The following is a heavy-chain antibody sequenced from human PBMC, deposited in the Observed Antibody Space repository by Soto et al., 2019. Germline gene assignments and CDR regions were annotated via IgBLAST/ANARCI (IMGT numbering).Heavy chain of an antibody. V-gene: IGHV3-30*18. CDR2: ISYDGSSK. CDR1: GFTFSSYG. J-gene: IGHJ4*02. CDR3: AKEVGATDY. Sequence: QVQLVESGGGVVQPGRSLRLSCAASGFTFSSYGMHWVRQAPGKGLEWVAVISYDGSSKYYADSVKGRFTISRDNSKNTLYLQMNSLRAEDTAVYYCAKEVGATDYWGQGTLVTVSS. D-gene: IGHD1-26*01.